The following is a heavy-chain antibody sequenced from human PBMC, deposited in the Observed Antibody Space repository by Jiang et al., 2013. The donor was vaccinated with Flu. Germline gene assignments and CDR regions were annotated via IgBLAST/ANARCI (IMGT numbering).Heavy chain of an antibody. Sequence: VQLVESGGGLVQPGGSLRLSCVASGFTFDEYNMNWVRQAPGKGLEWVSYIGYTGRISLYADSVKGRLTVARDNAKNSVFLQMTGLRPEDTAVYYCVRERTTTYFDYWAREAWSPSPQ. D-gene: IGHD1-1*01. CDR2: IGYTGRIS. CDR3: VRERTTTYFDY. V-gene: IGHV3-48*01. J-gene: IGHJ4*02. CDR1: GFTFDEYN.